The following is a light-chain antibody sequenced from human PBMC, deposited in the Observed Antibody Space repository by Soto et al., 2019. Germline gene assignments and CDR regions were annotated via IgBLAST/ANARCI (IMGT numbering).Light chain of an antibody. CDR1: DIGSKG. CDR3: QVWDSGSAHVV. Sequence: SYELTQPPSLSVAPVKTASISCGGNDIGSKGVHWYQEKPGQAPVLVIYSDTDLPPVITERFSGSNSANLATLTISRVEAGAEADYYCQVWDSGSAHVVFGGGTKLTVL. V-gene: IGLV3-21*01. J-gene: IGLJ2*01. CDR2: SDT.